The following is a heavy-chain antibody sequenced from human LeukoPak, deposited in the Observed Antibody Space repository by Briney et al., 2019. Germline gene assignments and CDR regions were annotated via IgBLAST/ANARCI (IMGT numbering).Heavy chain of an antibody. V-gene: IGHV4-34*01. D-gene: IGHD2-2*01. CDR1: GGSFSGYY. J-gene: IGHJ4*02. CDR3: ARARGRSTSGPDY. CDR2: INHSGST. Sequence: SETLSLTCAVYGGSFSGYYWSWIRQPPGKGLEWIGEINHSGSTSYNPSLKSRVTISVDTSKNQFSLKLSSVTAADTAVYYCARARGRSTSGPDYWGQGTLVTVSS.